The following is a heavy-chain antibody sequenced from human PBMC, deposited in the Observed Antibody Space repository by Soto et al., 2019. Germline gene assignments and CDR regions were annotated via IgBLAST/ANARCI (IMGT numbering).Heavy chain of an antibody. CDR3: VRAIQVNYDFWSGSEPGYFDY. J-gene: IGHJ4*02. V-gene: IGHV4-59*01. CDR1: GGSISSYY. CDR2: IYYSGST. D-gene: IGHD3-3*01. Sequence: PSETLSLTCTVSGGSISSYYWSWIRQPPGKGLKWIGYIYYSGSTNYNPSLKSRVTISVDTSKNQFSLKLSSVTAADTAVYYCVRAIQVNYDFWSGSEPGYFDYWGQGTLVPGSS.